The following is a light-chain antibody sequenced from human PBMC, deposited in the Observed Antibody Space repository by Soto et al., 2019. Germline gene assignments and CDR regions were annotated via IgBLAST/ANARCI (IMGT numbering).Light chain of an antibody. CDR3: QQYNSYSPQYT. CDR2: VAS. CDR1: QSISSW. J-gene: IGKJ2*01. V-gene: IGKV1-5*01. Sequence: DIQMTQSPSTLSASVGDRVTITCRASQSISSWLAWYQQKPGKAPKLLIYVASSLESGVPSRFSGSGSGTEFTLTISSLQPDDFATYYCQQYNSYSPQYTFGQGTKLEIK.